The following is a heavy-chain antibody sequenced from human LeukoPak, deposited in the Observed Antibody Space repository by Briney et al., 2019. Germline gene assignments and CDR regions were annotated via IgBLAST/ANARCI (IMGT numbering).Heavy chain of an antibody. CDR3: ARGSMSVTTHAFDF. V-gene: IGHV3-30*02. CDR2: IRYDGSNK. Sequence: GGSLRLSCAASGFTFDDYGMHWVRQAPGKGLEWVAFIRYDGSNKYYADSVEGRFTISRDNAKNSLYLQMNSLRAEDTALYYCARGSMSVTTHAFDFWGQGTMVTVSS. D-gene: IGHD4-17*01. J-gene: IGHJ3*01. CDR1: GFTFDDYG.